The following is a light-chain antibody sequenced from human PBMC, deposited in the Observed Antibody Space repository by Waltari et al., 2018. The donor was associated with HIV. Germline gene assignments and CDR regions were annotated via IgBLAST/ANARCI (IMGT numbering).Light chain of an antibody. CDR2: DFS. J-gene: IGLJ3*02. V-gene: IGLV2-23*02. CDR1: DIVIWNYNL. Sequence: QSALTQPASVSGNPGQSVTITCTGTDIVIWNYNLVSWFHQHPGKAPKLLIYDFSNRLSGFSSRFSCSNSGYFASLTISVLLTYDDSSYYCLTYVSKTSSWQFGGGTYLTV. CDR3: LTYVSKTSSWQ.